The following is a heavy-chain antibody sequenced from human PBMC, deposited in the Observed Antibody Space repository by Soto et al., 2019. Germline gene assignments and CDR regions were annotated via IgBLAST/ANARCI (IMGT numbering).Heavy chain of an antibody. CDR1: GFTFSNHV. J-gene: IGHJ4*02. Sequence: EEQLVESGGGLVQPGGSLRLSCAASGFTFSNHVMNWVRQAPGRGLEWVSSINRDSNTFYADSVKGRFTISRDNAKDSLYLQMNSLRADDTAVYYCVNGDYYVGLGTLVTVSS. CDR2: INRDSNT. V-gene: IGHV3-48*01. CDR3: VNGDYY. D-gene: IGHD4-17*01.